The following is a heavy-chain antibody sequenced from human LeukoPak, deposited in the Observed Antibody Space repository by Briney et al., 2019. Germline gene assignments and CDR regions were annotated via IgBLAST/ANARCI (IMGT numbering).Heavy chain of an antibody. D-gene: IGHD3-22*01. J-gene: IGHJ4*02. CDR2: ISYDGSNK. CDR3: AKDGDSRGYFYYFDN. Sequence: GRSLRLPCAASGFTFSSYAMHWVRQAPGKGLEWVAVISYDGSNKYYADSVKGRFTISRDNSKNTLYLQMNSLRVEDTAVYYCAKDGDSRGYFYYFDNWGQGTLVTVSS. V-gene: IGHV3-30*04. CDR1: GFTFSSYA.